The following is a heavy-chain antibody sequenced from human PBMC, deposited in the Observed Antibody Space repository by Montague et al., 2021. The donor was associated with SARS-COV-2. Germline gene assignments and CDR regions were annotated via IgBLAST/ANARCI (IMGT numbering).Heavy chain of an antibody. D-gene: IGHD3-10*01. CDR3: SRGGGMIRGVVDF. J-gene: IGHJ4*02. CDR1: GFTFSSYG. V-gene: IGHV3-20*01. Sequence: SLRLSCAASGFTFSSYGMHWVRQVPVKGLEWVSGISRSGDRTAYXDSVKGRFTISRDNAKNSLYLQMNSLRVGDTAFYHCSRGGGMIRGVVDFWGQGILVSVSS. CDR2: ISRSGDRT.